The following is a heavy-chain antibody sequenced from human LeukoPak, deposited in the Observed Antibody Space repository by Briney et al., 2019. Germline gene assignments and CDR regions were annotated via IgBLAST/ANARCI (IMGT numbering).Heavy chain of an antibody. CDR1: GYTFTNFF. V-gene: IGHV1-2*02. CDR2: LNPKNGDT. J-gene: IGHJ5*02. CDR3: TRDEAVYNSVWKQTNWFDP. Sequence: ASVKVSCKASGYTFTNFFIHWVRQAPGQGLEWMGWLNPKNGDTRYAQSFQGRVTMTRDTSINTVYMELRGLTSDDTAVYYCTRDEAVYNSVWKQTNWFDPWGQGTLVTVSS. D-gene: IGHD6-19*01.